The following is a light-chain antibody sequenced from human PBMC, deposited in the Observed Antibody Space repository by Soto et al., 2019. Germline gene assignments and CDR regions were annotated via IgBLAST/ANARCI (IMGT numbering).Light chain of an antibody. Sequence: DIQMTQSPSTLSASVGDRVTITCRASQSISSWLAWYQQKPGTAPNLLIYKASTLQSGVPSRFNGSGSGTEFTLTISSLQPDDSATYYCQQYNDNWTFGQGTKVEIK. CDR3: QQYNDNWT. CDR1: QSISSW. V-gene: IGKV1-5*03. CDR2: KAS. J-gene: IGKJ1*01.